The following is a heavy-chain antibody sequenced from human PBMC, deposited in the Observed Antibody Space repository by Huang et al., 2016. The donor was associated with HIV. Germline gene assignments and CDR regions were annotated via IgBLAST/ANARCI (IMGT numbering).Heavy chain of an antibody. CDR1: GDTFTGYY. D-gene: IGHD2-15*01. J-gene: IGHJ6*02. V-gene: IGHV1-2*02. CDR2: INPKSGGT. CDR3: AREVVSATGYYYYGMDV. Sequence: QVQLVQSGAEVKKPGASVKVSCKASGDTFTGYYMHWVRQAPGKGLGWMGWINPKSGGTNYAQKLQGRVTMTSDTSISTAYMELSRLRSDDTAVYYCAREVVSATGYYYYGMDVWGQGTTVTVSS.